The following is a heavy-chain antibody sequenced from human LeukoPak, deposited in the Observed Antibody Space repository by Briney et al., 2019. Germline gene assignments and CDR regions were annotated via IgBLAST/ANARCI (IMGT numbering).Heavy chain of an antibody. CDR3: AREDDTAMAPDAFDI. CDR1: GFTFSSYG. Sequence: GGSLRLSCAASGFTFSSYGMHWVRQAPGKGLEWVAFIRYDGSNKYYADSVKGRFTISRDNSKNTLYLQMNSLRAEDTAVYYCAREDDTAMAPDAFDIWGQGTMVTVSS. D-gene: IGHD5-18*01. J-gene: IGHJ3*02. V-gene: IGHV3-30*02. CDR2: IRYDGSNK.